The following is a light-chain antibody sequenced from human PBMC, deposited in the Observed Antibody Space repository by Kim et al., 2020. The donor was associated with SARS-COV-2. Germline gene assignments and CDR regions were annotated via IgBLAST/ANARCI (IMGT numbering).Light chain of an antibody. CDR2: DAS. Sequence: PGERGPLSCRARQEGNNYLAWYQQEPAQAPRLLIYDASNRATDRQARFSGSGSGTDFTLTISSLEPEDFAVNYCQQRSNWAPLTFGGGTKVDIK. J-gene: IGKJ4*01. CDR3: QQRSNWAPLT. V-gene: IGKV3-11*01. CDR1: QEGNNY.